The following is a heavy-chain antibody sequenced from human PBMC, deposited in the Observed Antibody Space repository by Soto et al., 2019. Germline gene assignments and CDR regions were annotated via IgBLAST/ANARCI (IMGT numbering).Heavy chain of an antibody. CDR3: ARDLNGGYYDSSGYSQPYYFDY. Sequence: GGSLRLSCAASGFTFSSYWMSWVRQAPGKGLEWVASINKDGSEKSYVDSVKGRLTISRDNAKNTLYLQMNSLRAEDTAVYYCARDLNGGYYDSSGYSQPYYFDYWGQGTLVTVSS. CDR2: INKDGSEK. V-gene: IGHV3-7*01. D-gene: IGHD3-22*01. CDR1: GFTFSSYW. J-gene: IGHJ4*02.